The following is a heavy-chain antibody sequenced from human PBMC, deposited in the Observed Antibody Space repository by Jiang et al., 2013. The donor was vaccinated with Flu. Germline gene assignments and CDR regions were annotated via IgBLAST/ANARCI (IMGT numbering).Heavy chain of an antibody. CDR3: ASQSSSGYYSDWFDP. Sequence: GPGLVKPSETLSLTCTVSGGSISSSSYYWGWIRQPPGKGLEWIGSIYYSGSTYYNPSLKSRVTISVDTSKNQFSLKLSSVTAADTAVYYCASQSSSGYYSDWFDPWGQGTLVTVSS. CDR2: IYYSGST. J-gene: IGHJ5*02. D-gene: IGHD3-22*01. V-gene: IGHV4-39*01. CDR1: GGSISSSSYY.